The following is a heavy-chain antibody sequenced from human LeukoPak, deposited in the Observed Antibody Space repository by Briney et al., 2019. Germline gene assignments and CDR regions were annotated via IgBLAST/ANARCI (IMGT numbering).Heavy chain of an antibody. D-gene: IGHD3-10*01. J-gene: IGHJ6*02. CDR2: INHSGST. CDR3: ARGRLLWFGELLYGMDV. CDR1: GGSFSGYY. V-gene: IGHV4-34*01. Sequence: SETLSLTCAVYGGSFSGYYWSWIRQPPGKGLEWIGEINHSGSTNYNPSLKSRVTISVDTSKNQFSLKLSSVTAAGTAVYYCARGRLLWFGELLYGMDVWGQGTTVTVSS.